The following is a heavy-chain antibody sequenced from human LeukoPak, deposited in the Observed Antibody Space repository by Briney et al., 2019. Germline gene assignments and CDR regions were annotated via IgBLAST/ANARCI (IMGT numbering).Heavy chain of an antibody. CDR2: IKSKTDDGTT. CDR3: TTEYYYDSSGYPTDIYFDY. V-gene: IGHV3-15*01. CDR1: GFTFSNAW. J-gene: IGHJ4*02. D-gene: IGHD3-22*01. Sequence: GGSLRLSCAASGFTFSNAWMSWVRQAPGKGLEWVGRIKSKTDDGTTDYAAPVKGRFTISRDDSKNTLYLQMNSLKTEDTAVYYCTTEYYYDSSGYPTDIYFDYWGQGTLVTVSS.